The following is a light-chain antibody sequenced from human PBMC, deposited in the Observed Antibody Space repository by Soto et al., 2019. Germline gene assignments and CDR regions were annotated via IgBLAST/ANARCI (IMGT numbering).Light chain of an antibody. Sequence: DIQMTQPPSTLSASVGDIFTITCRSSESIDSWLAWHQQKPGRAPKLLISKASSLESGVPSRFSGSGFGTEFTLTISSLQPDDFATYYCQQYNSYRAFGQGTKVDI. V-gene: IGKV1-5*03. CDR3: QQYNSYRA. CDR2: KAS. CDR1: ESIDSW. J-gene: IGKJ1*01.